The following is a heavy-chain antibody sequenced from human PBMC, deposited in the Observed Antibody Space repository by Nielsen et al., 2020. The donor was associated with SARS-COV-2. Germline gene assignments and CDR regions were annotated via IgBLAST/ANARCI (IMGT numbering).Heavy chain of an antibody. D-gene: IGHD6-25*01. Sequence: GESLKISCAASGFMFSTYAMSWVRQAPGKGLEWVSGITGSGGRTHSADSVEGRFTISRDNSKNTLYLQMNSLGAEDTAVYYCAKAFRSSDWVRAATDFWGQGTLVTVSS. CDR2: ITGSGGRT. J-gene: IGHJ4*02. CDR1: GFMFSTYA. V-gene: IGHV3-23*01. CDR3: AKAFRSSDWVRAATDF.